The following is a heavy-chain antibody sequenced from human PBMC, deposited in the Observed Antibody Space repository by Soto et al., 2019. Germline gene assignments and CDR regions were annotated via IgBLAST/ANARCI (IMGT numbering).Heavy chain of an antibody. Sequence: LSQTLSLTCAISGDSVSSNSAAWNWIRQSPSRGLEWLGRTYYRSKWYNDYAVSVKGRITINPDTSKNQFSLQLNSVTPEDTAVYYCARQGYDFWSGYLPVWGPGTTVTVSS. CDR3: ARQGYDFWSGYLPV. CDR1: GDSVSSNSAA. D-gene: IGHD3-3*01. J-gene: IGHJ6*02. V-gene: IGHV6-1*01. CDR2: TYYRSKWYN.